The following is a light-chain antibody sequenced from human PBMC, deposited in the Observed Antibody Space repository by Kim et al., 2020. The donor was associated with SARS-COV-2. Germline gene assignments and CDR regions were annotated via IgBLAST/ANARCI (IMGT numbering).Light chain of an antibody. CDR1: SLRNYY. V-gene: IGLV3-19*01. CDR2: AKN. CDR3: NSRDSSGNHLV. J-gene: IGLJ2*01. Sequence: SSELTQDPAVSVALGQTVRITCQGDSLRNYYANWYQQKPGQAPVLVIYAKNNRPSGIPDRFSGSSSGNTASFTITGAQAEDEADYYCNSRDSSGNHLVFGGGTQLTVL.